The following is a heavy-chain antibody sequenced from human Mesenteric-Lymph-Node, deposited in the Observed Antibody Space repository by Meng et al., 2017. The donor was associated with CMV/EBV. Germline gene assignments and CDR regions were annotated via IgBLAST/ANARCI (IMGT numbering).Heavy chain of an antibody. CDR1: GGPISSDY. CDR3: ARGYGISAMGNDFYFYGVDL. D-gene: IGHD2-2*01. V-gene: IGHV4-59*01. Sequence: GPLRLSCTAPGGPISSDYWSGIRQPPGKGREWIGYIYYSGSTNYTHTLKSRVTISVDTSKNQFSLKLSSVTAADTDIYYCARGYGISAMGNDFYFYGVDLWGQGTTVTVSS. J-gene: IGHJ6*02. CDR2: IYYSGST.